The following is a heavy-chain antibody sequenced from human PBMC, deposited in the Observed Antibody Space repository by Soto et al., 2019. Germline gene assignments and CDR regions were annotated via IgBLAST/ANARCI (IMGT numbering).Heavy chain of an antibody. CDR3: AREMKQLVQEGFLQH. CDR2: ISTGSSYI. J-gene: IGHJ1*01. D-gene: IGHD6-13*01. Sequence: GGSLRLSCAASGFTFSSYTMHWVRQAPGKGLEWVSSISTGSSYIYYADSLKGRFTISRDNAGNSLYLQMNSLRAEDTAVYYCAREMKQLVQEGFLQHCGPGTLVTVYS. V-gene: IGHV3-21*01. CDR1: GFTFSSYT.